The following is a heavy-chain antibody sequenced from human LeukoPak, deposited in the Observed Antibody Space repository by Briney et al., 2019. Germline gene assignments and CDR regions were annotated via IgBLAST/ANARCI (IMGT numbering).Heavy chain of an antibody. CDR2: MNPNSGNT. V-gene: IGHV1-8*01. CDR3: ARDGTGEGYNFYSDY. D-gene: IGHD5-24*01. CDR1: GYTFTSYD. J-gene: IGHJ4*02. Sequence: ASVKVSCKASGYTFTSYDINWVRQATGLGLEWMGWMNPNSGNTGYAQKFQGRVTMTRNTSISTAYMELSSLRSEDTALYFCARDGTGEGYNFYSDYWGQGTLVTVSS.